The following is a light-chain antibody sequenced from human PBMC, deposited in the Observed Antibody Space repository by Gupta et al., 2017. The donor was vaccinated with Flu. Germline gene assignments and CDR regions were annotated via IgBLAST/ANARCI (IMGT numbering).Light chain of an antibody. J-gene: IGKJ3*01. CDR1: QSINNW. CDR3: QQVNIYPFT. Sequence: DIQMTQSPSTLSASVGDRVTITCRASQSINNWLAWYQQKPGKAPKLLIYKASSLESGVPWRFSGRGSGTEFTLTISSLQPDDFATYYCQQVNIYPFTFGHGTKVDI. V-gene: IGKV1-5*03. CDR2: KAS.